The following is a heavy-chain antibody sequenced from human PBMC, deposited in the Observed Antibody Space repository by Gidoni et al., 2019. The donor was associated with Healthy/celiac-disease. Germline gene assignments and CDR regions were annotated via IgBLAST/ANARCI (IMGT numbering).Heavy chain of an antibody. Sequence: QVQLQQWGAGLLPPTETLSLIAAVLGGSFRGYYWSWIRQPPGKGLGWIREINHGGITNYLPSLKSRVTISVDTSKNEVSLKLRSVTAADTAVYYCARGSGGEKRFWGQGTLVTVSS. D-gene: IGHD2-21*01. CDR3: ARGSGGEKRF. CDR1: GGSFRGYY. J-gene: IGHJ4*02. V-gene: IGHV4-34*01. CDR2: INHGGIT.